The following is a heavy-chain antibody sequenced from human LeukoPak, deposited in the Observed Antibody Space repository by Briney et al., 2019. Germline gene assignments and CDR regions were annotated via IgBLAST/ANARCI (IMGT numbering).Heavy chain of an antibody. V-gene: IGHV3-15*01. CDR1: GFTFSNAW. J-gene: IGHJ6*02. CDR3: TTVDRVVSPSQFYGMDV. CDR2: ITSKPEGGTT. Sequence: PGGSLRLSCAASGFTFSNAWMSWVRQAPGKGPEWVGRITSKPEGGTTDCAAPVKDRFIISRDDSRNTLYLQMNSLKTEDTAVYYCTTVDRVVSPSQFYGMDVWGQGTTATVSS.